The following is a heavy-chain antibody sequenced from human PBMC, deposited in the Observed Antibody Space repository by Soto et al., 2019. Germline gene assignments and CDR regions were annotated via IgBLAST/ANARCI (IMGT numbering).Heavy chain of an antibody. J-gene: IGHJ3*02. CDR1: GYSFTSYW. D-gene: IGHD3-22*01. Sequence: PGESLKISCKGSGYSFTSYWISWVRQMPGKGLEWMGRIDPSDSYTNYSPSFQGHVTISADKPISTAYLQWSSLKASDTAMYYCASHYDSSLSGAFDIWGQGTMVTVSS. CDR3: ASHYDSSLSGAFDI. CDR2: IDPSDSYT. V-gene: IGHV5-10-1*01.